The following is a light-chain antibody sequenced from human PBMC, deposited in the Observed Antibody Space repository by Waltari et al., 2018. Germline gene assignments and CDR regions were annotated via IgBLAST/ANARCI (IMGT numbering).Light chain of an antibody. CDR3: QQFGRSPFT. V-gene: IGKV3-20*01. J-gene: IGKJ3*01. CDR1: QSVSSSR. Sequence: VLTQSPGTLSLSPGDGATLSCRASQSVSSSRLAWYQQRPGQAPRLLIDGASNRATGIPDRFSGSGSGTDFTLTINSLEPEDFAIYYCQQFGRSPFTFGPGTRVDVK. CDR2: GAS.